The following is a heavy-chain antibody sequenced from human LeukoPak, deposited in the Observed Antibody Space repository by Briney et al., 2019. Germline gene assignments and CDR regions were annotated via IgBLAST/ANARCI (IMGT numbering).Heavy chain of an antibody. CDR2: INWEGGGA. J-gene: IGHJ6*02. CDR3: AKHLRATNTYIFFGLDV. D-gene: IGHD1-26*01. V-gene: IGHV3-9*01. CDR1: GFSFKDFG. Sequence: GGSLRLSCAATGFSFKDFGMHWVRQAPGKGLEWVSGINWEGGGAEYADSVKGRFTISRDNAKNSLYLRMTSLRPEDTALYYCAKHLRATNTYIFFGLDVWGQGTTVTVSS.